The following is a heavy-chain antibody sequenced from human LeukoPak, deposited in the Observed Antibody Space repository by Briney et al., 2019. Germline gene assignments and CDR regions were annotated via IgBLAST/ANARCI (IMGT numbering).Heavy chain of an antibody. CDR3: ARGDFDWRDAFDI. D-gene: IGHD3-9*01. V-gene: IGHV4-59*01. CDR1: GGSISSYY. J-gene: IGHJ3*02. Sequence: PSETLSLTCTVSGGSISSYYWSWIRQPPGKGLEWIGYIYYSGSTNYNPSLKSRVTISVDTSKNQFSLKLSSVTAADTAVYYCARGDFDWRDAFDIWGQGTMVTVSS. CDR2: IYYSGST.